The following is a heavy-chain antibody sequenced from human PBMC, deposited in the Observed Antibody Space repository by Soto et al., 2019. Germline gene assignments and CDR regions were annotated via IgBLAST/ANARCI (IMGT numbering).Heavy chain of an antibody. D-gene: IGHD2-8*01. CDR1: GFSFSSYA. J-gene: IGHJ4*02. CDR3: ARGSFGKGVTNDY. Sequence: QVQLVESGGGVVQPGRSLRLSCAASGFSFSSYAMYWVRQAPGKGLEWVAVTYYDGSNKYYADSVKGRFTISRDNSKNTRYLQMNSLRAEDTAVYYCARGSFGKGVTNDYWGQGTLVTVS. CDR2: TYYDGSNK. V-gene: IGHV3-30*04.